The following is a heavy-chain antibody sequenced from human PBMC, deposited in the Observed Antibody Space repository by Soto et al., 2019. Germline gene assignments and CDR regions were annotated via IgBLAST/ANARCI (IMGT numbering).Heavy chain of an antibody. CDR1: GFMFSTYA. J-gene: IGHJ3*02. Sequence: PGGSLRLSCAASGFMFSTYAMNWVRQAPGKGLEWVSAISSSGDSAYYAESVRGRFTISRDNSINTLYLQMRSLRPEDTAVYYCALPRGYGVFDAVDIWGQGTMVTVSS. V-gene: IGHV3-23*01. D-gene: IGHD4-17*01. CDR2: ISSSGDSA. CDR3: ALPRGYGVFDAVDI.